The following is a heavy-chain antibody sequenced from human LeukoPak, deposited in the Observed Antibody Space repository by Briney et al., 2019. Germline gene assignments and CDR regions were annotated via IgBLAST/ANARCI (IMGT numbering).Heavy chain of an antibody. J-gene: IGHJ4*02. CDR1: GFTFDDYA. D-gene: IGHD5-24*01. Sequence: PGGSLRLSCAASGFTFDDYAMHWVRQAPGKGLEWVSGISWNSGSIGYADSVKGRFTISRDNAKNSLYLQMNSLRAEDMALYYCAKDGRGDRDDYYFDYWGQGTLVTVSS. CDR3: AKDGRGDRDDYYFDY. V-gene: IGHV3-9*03. CDR2: ISWNSGSI.